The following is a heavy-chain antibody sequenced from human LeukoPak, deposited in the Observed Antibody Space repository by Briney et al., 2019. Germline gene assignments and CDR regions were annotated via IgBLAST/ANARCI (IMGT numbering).Heavy chain of an antibody. CDR3: AGGLKTAYY. J-gene: IGHJ4*02. D-gene: IGHD2-21*02. V-gene: IGHV3-53*01. CDR1: GFTFSNAW. CDR2: IYSGGST. Sequence: GGSLRLSCTASGFTFSNAWMSWVRQAPGKGLEWVSVIYSGGSTYYADSVKGRFTISRDNSKNTLYLQMNSLRAEDTAVYYCAGGLKTAYYWGQGTLVTVSS.